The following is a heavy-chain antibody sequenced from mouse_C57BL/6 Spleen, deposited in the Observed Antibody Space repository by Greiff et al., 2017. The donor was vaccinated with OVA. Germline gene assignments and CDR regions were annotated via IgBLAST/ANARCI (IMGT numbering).Heavy chain of an antibody. CDR2: IYPGSGST. Sequence: QVQLQQPGAELVKPGASVKMSCKASGYTFTSYWITWVKQRPGQGLEWIGDIYPGSGSTNYNEKFKSKATLPVDTSSSTAYMQLSSLTSDDSAVYYCASLRITSVVAPPMDYWGQGTSVTVSS. J-gene: IGHJ4*01. CDR1: GYTFTSYW. V-gene: IGHV1-55*01. D-gene: IGHD1-1*01. CDR3: ASLRITSVVAPPMDY.